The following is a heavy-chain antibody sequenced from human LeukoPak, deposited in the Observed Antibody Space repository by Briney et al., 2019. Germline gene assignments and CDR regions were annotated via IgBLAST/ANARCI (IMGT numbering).Heavy chain of an antibody. CDR3: ARVAKERVGGVYYFDY. Sequence: GGSLRLSCAASGFTFSDYGMHWVRQATGKGLEWVSAIGTAGDTYYTGSVKGRFTISRENTKNSLYLQMNSLRAGDTAVYYCARVAKERVGGVYYFDYWGQGTLVTVSS. V-gene: IGHV3-13*01. CDR1: GFTFSDYG. CDR2: IGTAGDT. D-gene: IGHD1-1*01. J-gene: IGHJ4*02.